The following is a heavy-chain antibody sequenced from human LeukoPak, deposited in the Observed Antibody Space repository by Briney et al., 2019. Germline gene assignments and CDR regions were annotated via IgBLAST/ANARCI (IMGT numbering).Heavy chain of an antibody. Sequence: ASVKVSCTASGYTFTSYDINWVRQATGQGLEWMGWMNPNSGNTGYVQKFQGRVTMTRNTSISTAYMELSSLRSEDTAVYYCARDSGYYDSSGYYPFEYWGQGTLVTVSS. CDR1: GYTFTSYD. D-gene: IGHD3-22*01. CDR2: MNPNSGNT. J-gene: IGHJ4*02. V-gene: IGHV1-8*01. CDR3: ARDSGYYDSSGYYPFEY.